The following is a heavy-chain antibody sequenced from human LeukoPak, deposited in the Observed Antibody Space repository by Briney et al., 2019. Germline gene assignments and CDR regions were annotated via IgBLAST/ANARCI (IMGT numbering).Heavy chain of an antibody. CDR1: GFIFSNYW. J-gene: IGHJ4*02. CDR2: IKSRADGGTI. CDR3: TRSSYTNSWFFY. D-gene: IGHD2-8*01. V-gene: IGHV3-15*01. Sequence: GGSLRLSCAASGFIFSNYWMSWVRQAPGKGLEWVGRIKSRADGGTIDYAAPVKGRFTMSRDDSKKTLYLQMNSLKADDTGVYYCTRSSYTNSWFFYWGQGSLVTVSS.